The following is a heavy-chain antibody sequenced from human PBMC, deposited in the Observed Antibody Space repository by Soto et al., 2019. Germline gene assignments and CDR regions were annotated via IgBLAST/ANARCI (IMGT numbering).Heavy chain of an antibody. V-gene: IGHV3-48*03. Sequence: EVHLVESGGGLLQPGGSLRLSCAASGFTFSSYEMNCVRQSPVKGLEWVSYISSSGSTIYYADSVKGRFTISRDNAKNSLYLQMNSLRAEDAAVYYCAGVGDGYNSVSYFDYWGQGTLVTVSS. CDR3: AGVGDGYNSVSYFDY. D-gene: IGHD5-12*01. J-gene: IGHJ4*02. CDR2: ISSSGSTI. CDR1: GFTFSSYE.